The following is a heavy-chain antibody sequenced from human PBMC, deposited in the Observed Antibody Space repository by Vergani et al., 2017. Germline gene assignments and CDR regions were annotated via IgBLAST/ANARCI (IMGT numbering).Heavy chain of an antibody. V-gene: IGHV4-38-2*01. CDR1: GESFSSFY. CDR2: IYHSGST. D-gene: IGHD3-9*01. CDR3: ARLYYDILTGYYRGYYYYGMDV. J-gene: IGHJ6*02. Sequence: QVQLQQWGAGVVKPSGTLSLTCAVFGESFSSFYWSWIRQPPGKGLEWIGSIYHSGSTYYNPSLKSRVTISVDTSKNQFSLKLSSVTAADTAVYYCARLYYDILTGYYRGYYYYGMDVWGQGTTVTVSS.